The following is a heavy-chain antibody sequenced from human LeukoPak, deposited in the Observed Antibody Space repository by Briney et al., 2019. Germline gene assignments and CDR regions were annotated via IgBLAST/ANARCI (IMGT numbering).Heavy chain of an antibody. V-gene: IGHV3-30*18. D-gene: IGHD3-22*01. CDR3: AKDPNYYDSSGYFDY. CDR2: ISYDGSNT. CDR1: GFIFSTYD. J-gene: IGHJ4*02. Sequence: GGSLRLPCAASGFIFSTYDMQWVRQAPGKGLEWVATISYDGSNTNHAVSVKGRFTVSRDIYKNTLYLQMNSLRAEDTAVCYWAKDPNYYDSSGYFDYWGEGTLVTVSS.